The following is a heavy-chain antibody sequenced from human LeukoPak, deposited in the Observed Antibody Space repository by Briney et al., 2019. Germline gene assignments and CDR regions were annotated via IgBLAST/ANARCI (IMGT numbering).Heavy chain of an antibody. Sequence: GGSLRLSCAASGFTFSSYSMNWVRQAPGKGLEWVSYISSSSSTIYYADSVKGRFTLSRDNAKNSLYLQVNSLRAEDTAVYYCARGEYYDFWSGYYRSEYNWFDPWGQGTLVTVSS. V-gene: IGHV3-48*04. CDR3: ARGEYYDFWSGYYRSEYNWFDP. CDR2: ISSSSSTI. D-gene: IGHD3-3*01. J-gene: IGHJ5*02. CDR1: GFTFSSYS.